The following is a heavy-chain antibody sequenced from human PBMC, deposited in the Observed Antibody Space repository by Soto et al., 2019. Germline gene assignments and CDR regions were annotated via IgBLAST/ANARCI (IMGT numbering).Heavy chain of an antibody. CDR2: INPSGGDT. J-gene: IGHJ3*02. D-gene: IGHD2-21*02. V-gene: IGHV1-46*01. Sequence: WASVKVSCKASGYTFTDFYMHWVRQAPGQGLEWMGIINPSGGDTTYAQSFQGRVTMTRDTSTSTVYMELSSLRSEDTAVYYCGGGGLMYCGGDCYPAAFEIRGQGSVVT. CDR3: GGGGLMYCGGDCYPAAFEI. CDR1: GYTFTDFY.